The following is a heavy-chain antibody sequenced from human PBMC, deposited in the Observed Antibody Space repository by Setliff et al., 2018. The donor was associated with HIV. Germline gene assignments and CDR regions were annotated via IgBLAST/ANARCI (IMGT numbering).Heavy chain of an antibody. Sequence: SETLSLTCSVSGGSISTGGYYWSWIRQHPGEGLEWIGYIYYSGSTNYNPSLKSRVTISVDTSKNQFSLKLSSVTAADTAVYYCARAPSMITFGGVTGPDAFDIWGQGTMVTVSS. CDR2: IYYSGST. V-gene: IGHV4-61*08. D-gene: IGHD3-16*01. CDR1: GGSISTGGYY. CDR3: ARAPSMITFGGVTGPDAFDI. J-gene: IGHJ3*02.